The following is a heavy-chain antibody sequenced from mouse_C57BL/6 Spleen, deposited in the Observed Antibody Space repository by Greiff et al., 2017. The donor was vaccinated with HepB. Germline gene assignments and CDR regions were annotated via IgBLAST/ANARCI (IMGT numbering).Heavy chain of an antibody. CDR1: GFTFSDYG. CDR3: ARQGTGYFDY. J-gene: IGHJ2*01. Sequence: EVKLVESGGGLVKPGGSLKLSCAASGFTFSDYGMHWVRQAPEKGLEWVAYISSGSSTIYYADTVKGRFTISRDNAKNTLFLQMTSLRSEDTAMYYCARQGTGYFDYWGQGTTLTVSS. CDR2: ISSGSSTI. D-gene: IGHD4-1*01. V-gene: IGHV5-17*01.